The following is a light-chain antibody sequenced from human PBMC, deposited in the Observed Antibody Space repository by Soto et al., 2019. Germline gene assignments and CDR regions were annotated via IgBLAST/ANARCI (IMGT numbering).Light chain of an antibody. Sequence: EIVLTQSPATLSLSPGERATLSCRASQSVSSYLAWYQQKPGQATRLLIYDASNRATGIPARFSGSGSGTDFTLTISSLEPEDVAVYYCQQRSNWPPVTVGQGTRLEIK. CDR2: DAS. V-gene: IGKV3-11*01. CDR1: QSVSSY. J-gene: IGKJ5*01. CDR3: QQRSNWPPVT.